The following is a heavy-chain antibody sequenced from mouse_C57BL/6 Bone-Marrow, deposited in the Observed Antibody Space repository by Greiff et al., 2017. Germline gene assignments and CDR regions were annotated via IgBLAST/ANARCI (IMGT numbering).Heavy chain of an antibody. CDR1: GYTFTDYN. CDR2: INPNNGGT. V-gene: IGHV1-18*01. Sequence: VQLQQSGPELVKPGASVKIPCKASGYTFTDYNMDWVKQSHGKSLEWIGDINPNNGGTIYNQKFKGKATLTVDKSSSTAYLELRSLTSEDTAVYYCARSLSTVVADYYAMDYWGQGTSVTVSS. D-gene: IGHD1-1*01. J-gene: IGHJ4*01. CDR3: ARSLSTVVADYYAMDY.